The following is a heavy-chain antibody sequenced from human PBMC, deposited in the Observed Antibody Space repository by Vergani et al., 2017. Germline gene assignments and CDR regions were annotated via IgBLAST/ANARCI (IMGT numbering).Heavy chain of an antibody. J-gene: IGHJ4*02. CDR3: ARGALWWLRQIDS. CDR1: GDSMNMANYY. CDR2: AYASGHS. D-gene: IGHD2-21*01. V-gene: IGHV4-61*02. Sequence: QVQLQESGPGLVKPSQTLSLSCTVSGDSMNMANYYWNWIRQPAGRGLEWIGRAYASGHSDSNPSLKSRVTMSLDTSKNQFSLNLYSVTAADTAVYYWARGALWWLRQIDSWGQGTLVTVSS.